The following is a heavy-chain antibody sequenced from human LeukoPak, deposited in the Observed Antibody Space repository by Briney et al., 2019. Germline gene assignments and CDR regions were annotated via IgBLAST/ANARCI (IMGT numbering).Heavy chain of an antibody. J-gene: IGHJ6*03. V-gene: IGHV1-18*01. Sequence: ASVKVSCKASGYTFTSYGISWVRQAPGQGLEWMGWISAYNGNTNYAQKLQGRVTMTTDTSTSTAYMELRSLRSDDTAVCYCARDLRVVPAAMDYYYMDVWGKGTTVTVSS. D-gene: IGHD2-2*01. CDR2: ISAYNGNT. CDR1: GYTFTSYG. CDR3: ARDLRVVPAAMDYYYMDV.